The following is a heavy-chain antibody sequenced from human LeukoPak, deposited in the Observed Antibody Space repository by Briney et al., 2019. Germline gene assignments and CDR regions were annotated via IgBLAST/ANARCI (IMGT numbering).Heavy chain of an antibody. CDR3: TRYYFDNTGYFRFDV. D-gene: IGHD3-22*01. CDR1: GYTFSTYYY. V-gene: IGHV1-2*02. CDR2: INPNSGDT. Sequence: ASVKVSCKASGYTFSTYYYIHWVRQAPGQGHEWMGWINPNSGDTKYAPKFQGRITMTRDTSISTAYMDLSSLTSDDTATYFCTRYYFDNTGYFRFDVWGQGTLVTVSS. J-gene: IGHJ4*02.